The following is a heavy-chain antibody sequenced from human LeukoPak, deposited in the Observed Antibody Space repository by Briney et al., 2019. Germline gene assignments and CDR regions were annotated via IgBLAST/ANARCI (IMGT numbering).Heavy chain of an antibody. Sequence: SETLSLTCAVYGGSFSGYYWSWIRQPPGKGLEWIGEINHSGSTNYNPSLKSRVTISVDTSKNQFSLKLSSVTAADTAVYYCARVGIAAAGTLDYWGQGTLVTVSS. D-gene: IGHD6-13*01. J-gene: IGHJ4*02. CDR3: ARVGIAAAGTLDY. CDR2: INHSGST. CDR1: GGSFSGYY. V-gene: IGHV4-34*01.